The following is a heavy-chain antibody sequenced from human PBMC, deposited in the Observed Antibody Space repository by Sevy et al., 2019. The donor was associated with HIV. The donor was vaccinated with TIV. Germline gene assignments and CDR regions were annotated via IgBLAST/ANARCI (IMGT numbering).Heavy chain of an antibody. Sequence: GGSLRLSCAASGFTFTTYTMNWVRQAPGKGLEWVSSITSSSNCIYYEDSVKGRFTISRDNAKDSVYLQMNSLRAEDTAVYYCARPYGSGSWEAFDVWGQGTMVTVSS. CDR1: GFTFTTYT. D-gene: IGHD3-10*01. CDR2: ITSSSNCI. V-gene: IGHV3-21*01. J-gene: IGHJ3*01. CDR3: ARPYGSGSWEAFDV.